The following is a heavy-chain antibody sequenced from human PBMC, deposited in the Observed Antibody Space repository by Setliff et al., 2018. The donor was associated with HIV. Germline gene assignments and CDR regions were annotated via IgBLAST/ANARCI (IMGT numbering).Heavy chain of an antibody. CDR2: ISSSGNSI. Sequence: GGSLRLFCAASGFTFSSYSMNWVRQAPGKGLEWVSYISSSGNSIYYADSVKGRFSISRDNAKNSLYLQMNSLRAEDTAVYYCVRDWLVREIIAVYYFDHWGQGTLVTVSS. D-gene: IGHD3-10*01. CDR3: VRDWLVREIIAVYYFDH. CDR1: GFTFSSYS. V-gene: IGHV3-48*01. J-gene: IGHJ4*02.